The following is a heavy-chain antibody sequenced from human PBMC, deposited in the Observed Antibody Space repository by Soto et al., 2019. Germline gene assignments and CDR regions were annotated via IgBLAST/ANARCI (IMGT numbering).Heavy chain of an antibody. V-gene: IGHV1-46*01. CDR1: GYTFTSYY. CDR2: INPSGGST. D-gene: IGHD1-1*01. J-gene: IGHJ6*02. CDR3: ARGGYNWNDGHYYYGMDV. Sequence: QVQLVQSGAEVKKPGASVKVSCKSSGYTFTSYYMHWVRQAPGQGLEWMGIINPSGGSTSYAQKFQARVTMTRDTATSTVYMELSSPRSEDTAVYYWARGGYNWNDGHYYYGMDVWGQGTTVTVSS.